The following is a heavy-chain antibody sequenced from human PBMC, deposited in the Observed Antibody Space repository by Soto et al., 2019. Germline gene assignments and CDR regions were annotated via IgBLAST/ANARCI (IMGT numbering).Heavy chain of an antibody. V-gene: IGHV1-69*01. CDR2: IIPIFGTA. Sequence: QVQLVQSGAEVQKPGSSVKVSCKASGGTFSSYAISWVRQAPGQGLEWMGGIIPIFGTANYAQKFQGRVTITADESTSTAYMELSSLRSEETAVYYCARGWISGYCSGGSCYSRFDYWGQGTLVTVSS. CDR3: ARGWISGYCSGGSCYSRFDY. CDR1: GGTFSSYA. J-gene: IGHJ4*02. D-gene: IGHD2-15*01.